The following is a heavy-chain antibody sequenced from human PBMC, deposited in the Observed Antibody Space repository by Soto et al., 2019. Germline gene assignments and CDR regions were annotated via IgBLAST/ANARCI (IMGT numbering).Heavy chain of an antibody. D-gene: IGHD2-15*01. CDR2: ISWTSNII. CDR3: AKGGPDGFCSGGRCYFDY. CDR1: GFTFDDYA. V-gene: IGHV3-9*01. J-gene: IGHJ4*02. Sequence: EVQLVESGGGLVQPGRSLRLSCAASGFTFDDYAMHWVRRVPGKGLEWVSSISWTSNIIGYADSVKGRFTISRDNAKNSLYLQMNSLLPEDTALYYCAKGGPDGFCSGGRCYFDYGGQGTLVTVSS.